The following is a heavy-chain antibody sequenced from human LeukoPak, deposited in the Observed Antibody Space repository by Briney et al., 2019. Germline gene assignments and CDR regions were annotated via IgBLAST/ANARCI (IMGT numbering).Heavy chain of an antibody. V-gene: IGHV3-7*01. CDR3: ARGRRYCTNGVCYSDY. Sequence: GGSLRLSCAASGFTFSSYWMSWVRQAPGKGLEWVANIKQDGSEKYYVDSVKGRFTISRDKAKNSLYLQMNSLRAEDTAVYYCARGRRYCTNGVCYSDYWGQGTLVTVSS. J-gene: IGHJ4*02. CDR2: IKQDGSEK. CDR1: GFTFSSYW. D-gene: IGHD2-8*01.